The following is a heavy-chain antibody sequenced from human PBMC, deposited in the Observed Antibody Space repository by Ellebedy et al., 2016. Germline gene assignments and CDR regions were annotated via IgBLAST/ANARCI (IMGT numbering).Heavy chain of an antibody. V-gene: IGHV3-11*01. CDR1: GFTFRDYY. CDR2: FGPSGTII. CDR3: AGGYDSHGFDI. D-gene: IGHD2-2*01. J-gene: IGHJ3*02. Sequence: GESLKISCAASGFTFRDYYMSWIRQAPGKGLEWVAYFGPSGTIIYNADSVKGRFTISRDNAKNSLYLQMRSLRVEDTAVYYCAGGYDSHGFDIWGQGTMVTVSS.